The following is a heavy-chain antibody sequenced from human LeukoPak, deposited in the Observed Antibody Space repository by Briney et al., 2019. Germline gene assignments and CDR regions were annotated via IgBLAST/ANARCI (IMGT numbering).Heavy chain of an antibody. CDR3: AREAYSSGWDFLDY. D-gene: IGHD6-19*01. CDR1: GGSISSYY. V-gene: IGHV4-59*01. J-gene: IGHJ4*02. Sequence: SETLSLTCTVSGGSISSYYWSWIRQPPGKGLEWIGYIYYSGSTNYNPSLKSRVTISVDTSKNQFSLKLSSVTAADTAMYYCAREAYSSGWDFLDYWGQGTLVTVSS. CDR2: IYYSGST.